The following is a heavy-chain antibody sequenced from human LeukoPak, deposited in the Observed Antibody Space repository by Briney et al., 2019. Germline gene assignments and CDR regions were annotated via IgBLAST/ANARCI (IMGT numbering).Heavy chain of an antibody. CDR3: ARVGGYSYGFWFDP. CDR2: INHSGST. D-gene: IGHD5-18*01. Sequence: SETLSLTCAVYGGSFSDYYWSWIRQPPGKGLEWIGEINHSGSTNYNPSLKSRVTISVDTSKNQFSLKLSSVTAADTAVYYCARVGGYSYGFWFDPWGQGTLVTVSS. CDR1: GGSFSDYY. V-gene: IGHV4-34*01. J-gene: IGHJ5*02.